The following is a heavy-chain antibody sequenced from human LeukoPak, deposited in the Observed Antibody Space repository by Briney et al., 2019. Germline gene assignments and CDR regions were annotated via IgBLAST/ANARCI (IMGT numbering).Heavy chain of an antibody. CDR2: IYPGDSDT. V-gene: IGHV5-51*01. J-gene: IGHJ6*02. CDR1: GYSFTSYW. Sequence: GESPKISCKGSGYSFTSYWIGWVRQMPGKGLEWMGIIYPGDSDTRYSPSFQGQVTISADKSISTAYLQWSSLKASDTAMYYCARHSDIAAAGTLGPRYYYYGMDVWGQGTTVTVSS. D-gene: IGHD6-13*01. CDR3: ARHSDIAAAGTLGPRYYYYGMDV.